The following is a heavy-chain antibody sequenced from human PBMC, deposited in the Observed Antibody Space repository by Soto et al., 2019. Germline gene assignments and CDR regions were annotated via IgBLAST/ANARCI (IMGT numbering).Heavy chain of an antibody. CDR2: ISYDGSNK. Sequence: QVQLVESGGGVVQPGRSLRLSCAASGFTFSSYAMHWVRQAPGKGLEWVAVISYDGSNKYYADSVKGRFTISRDNSKNTLYLQMNSLRAEDTAVYYCARDRHDSKVVLFDYWGQGTLVTVSS. J-gene: IGHJ4*02. CDR1: GFTFSSYA. CDR3: ARDRHDSKVVLFDY. V-gene: IGHV3-30-3*01. D-gene: IGHD3-22*01.